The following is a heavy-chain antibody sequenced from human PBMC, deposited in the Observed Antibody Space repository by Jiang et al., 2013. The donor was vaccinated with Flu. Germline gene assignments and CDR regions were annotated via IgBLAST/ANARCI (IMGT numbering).Heavy chain of an antibody. J-gene: IGHJ4*02. Sequence: TSQTLSLTCAISGDSVSSNSAAWNWIRQSPSRGLEWLGRTYYRSKWYNDYAVSVKSRITINPDTSKNQFSLQLNSVTPEDTAVYYCARDKEGYYYGSGSYYHPYYFDYWGQGTLVTVSS. CDR1: GDSVSSNSAA. CDR2: TYYRSKWYN. D-gene: IGHD3-10*01. CDR3: ARDKEGYYYGSGSYYHPYYFDY. V-gene: IGHV6-1*01.